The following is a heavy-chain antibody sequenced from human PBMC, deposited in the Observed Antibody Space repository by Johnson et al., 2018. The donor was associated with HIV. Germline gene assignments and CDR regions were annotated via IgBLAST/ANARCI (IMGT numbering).Heavy chain of an antibody. CDR1: GFTFSSYW. CDR3: ARDVMEDFWSGSFDAFDI. Sequence: EVQLVESGGGVVRPGGSLRLSCAASGFTFSSYWMNWVRQAPGKGLQWVANIKQDGSEKYYVDSVKGRFTISRDNAKNSLYLQMNSLRAEDTAVYYCARDVMEDFWSGSFDAFDIWGQGTIVTVSS. J-gene: IGHJ3*02. V-gene: IGHV3-7*05. CDR2: IKQDGSEK. D-gene: IGHD3-3*01.